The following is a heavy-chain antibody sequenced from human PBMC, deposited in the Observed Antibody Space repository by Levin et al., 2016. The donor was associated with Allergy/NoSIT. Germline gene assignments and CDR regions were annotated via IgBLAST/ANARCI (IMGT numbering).Heavy chain of an antibody. V-gene: IGHV3-23*01. CDR1: GFTFSSCS. J-gene: IGHJ4*02. CDR2: IGDDSANI. D-gene: IGHD2-15*01. CDR3: AQYIQRGADY. Sequence: GGSLRLSCSASGFTFSSCSMAWFRQAPGKGLEWISVIGDDSANIHYADSVTGRFTISRDNSKNTLFLQMNSLRADDTAVYFCAQYIQRGADYWGQGTLVAVSS.